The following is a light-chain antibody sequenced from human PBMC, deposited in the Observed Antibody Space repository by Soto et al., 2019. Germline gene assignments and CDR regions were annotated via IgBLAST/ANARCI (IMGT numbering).Light chain of an antibody. J-gene: IGKJ5*01. CDR2: GAS. CDR1: QSVGGN. V-gene: IGKV3-15*01. CDR3: QHYKNRPL. Sequence: EIVLSHTPHTLSLSPRERATPSSRASQSVGGNYLAWYRKKPGQAPRLLLYGASTRATGIPVRFSGSGFGTESTLTISSLKSEDFAVYYCQHYKNRPLFGQGTRVEIK.